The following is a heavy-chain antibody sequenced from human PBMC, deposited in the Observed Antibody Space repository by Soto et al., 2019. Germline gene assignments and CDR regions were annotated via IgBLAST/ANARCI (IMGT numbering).Heavy chain of an antibody. Sequence: QVQLQESGPGLVKTSETLSLSCTVSGGSVGSGSYYWSWIRQPPGKVLEWIGYLYYSGSTDYNPSLESRVTMSADLSKNQFSLNLTSVTAADTAVYYCARESSGDPTFFDYWGQGVLVTVSS. CDR1: GGSVGSGSYY. CDR2: LYYSGST. J-gene: IGHJ4*02. V-gene: IGHV4-61*01. CDR3: ARESSGDPTFFDY. D-gene: IGHD1-1*01.